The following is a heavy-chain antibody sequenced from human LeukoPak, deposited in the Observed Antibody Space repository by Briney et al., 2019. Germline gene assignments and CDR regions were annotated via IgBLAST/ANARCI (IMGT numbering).Heavy chain of an antibody. CDR1: GGSFSGYY. Sequence: SETLSLTCAVYGGSFSGYYWSWIRQPPGKGLEWIGEINHSGSTNYNPSLKSRVTISVDTSKNQFSLKLSSVTAADTAVYYCARGAALVRGAGMDDQYFQHWGQGTLVTVSS. J-gene: IGHJ1*01. V-gene: IGHV4-34*01. CDR2: INHSGST. CDR3: ARGAALVRGAGMDDQYFQH. D-gene: IGHD6-13*01.